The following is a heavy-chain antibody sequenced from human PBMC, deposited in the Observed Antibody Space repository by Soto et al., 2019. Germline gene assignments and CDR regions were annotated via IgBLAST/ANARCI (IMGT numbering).Heavy chain of an antibody. D-gene: IGHD4-4*01. CDR1: GGSFSANH. CDR2: ITLGGST. V-gene: IGHV4-34*01. J-gene: IGHJ5*02. CDR3: ARGYSSFWSHEHWFDP. Sequence: QLQQSGAGMLTPSETLSLTCAISGGSFSANHWSWIRQAPGQGLEWIGDITLGGSTNYSPSLKSRVSISVDEGKKQFSLEMTSVTAADTAVYYCARGYSSFWSHEHWFDPWGQGILVTVSS.